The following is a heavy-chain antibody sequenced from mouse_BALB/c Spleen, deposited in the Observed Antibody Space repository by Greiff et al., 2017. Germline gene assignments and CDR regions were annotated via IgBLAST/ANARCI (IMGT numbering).Heavy chain of an antibody. CDR3: ARYYGKGYFDY. D-gene: IGHD2-1*01. CDR2: IYPGDGDT. V-gene: IGHV1-82*01. Sequence: QVQLQQSGPELVKPGASVKISCKASGYAFSSSWMNWVKQRPGQGLEWIGRIYPGDGDTNYNGKFKGKATLTADNSSSPPYMQLSSLTSVDSAVYFCARYYGKGYFDYWGQGTTLTVSS. CDR1: GYAFSSSW. J-gene: IGHJ2*01.